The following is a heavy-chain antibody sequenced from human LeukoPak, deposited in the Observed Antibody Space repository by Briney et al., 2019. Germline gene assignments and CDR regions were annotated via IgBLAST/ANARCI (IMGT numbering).Heavy chain of an antibody. CDR3: ARDPGFVAAAGFE. CDR1: GYTFTGYY. V-gene: IGHV1-2*02. Sequence: ASVKVSCKASGYTFTGYYMHWVRQAPGQGLEWMGWINPNSGGTNYAQKFQGRVTMTRDTSISTAYVELSRLRSDDTAVYYCARDPGFVAAAGFEWGQGTLVTVSS. CDR2: INPNSGGT. J-gene: IGHJ4*02. D-gene: IGHD6-13*01.